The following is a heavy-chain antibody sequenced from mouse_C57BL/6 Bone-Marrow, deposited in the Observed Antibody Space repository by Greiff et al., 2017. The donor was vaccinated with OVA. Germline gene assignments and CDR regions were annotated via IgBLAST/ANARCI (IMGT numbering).Heavy chain of an antibody. CDR3: ASYYGSSYGFAY. Sequence: QVQLQQPGAELVKPGASVKLSCKASGYTFTSYWMHWVKQRPGQGLEWIGMIHPNSGSTNYNEKFKSKATLTVDKSSSTAYMQLSSLTSEDSAVYYCASYYGSSYGFAYWGQGTLVTVSA. V-gene: IGHV1-64*01. CDR2: IHPNSGST. D-gene: IGHD1-1*01. J-gene: IGHJ3*01. CDR1: GYTFTSYW.